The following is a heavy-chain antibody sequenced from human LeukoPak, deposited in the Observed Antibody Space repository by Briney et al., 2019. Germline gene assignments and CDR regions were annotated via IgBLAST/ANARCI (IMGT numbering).Heavy chain of an antibody. J-gene: IGHJ4*02. D-gene: IGHD3-16*01. Sequence: ASVKVSCKASGGTFSSYAISWVRQAPGQGLEWMGRINPNSGGTNYAQKFQGRVTMTRDTSISTAYMELSRLRSDDTAVYYCASLYTLADYWGQGTLVTVSS. CDR3: ASLYTLADY. V-gene: IGHV1-2*06. CDR1: GGTFSSYA. CDR2: INPNSGGT.